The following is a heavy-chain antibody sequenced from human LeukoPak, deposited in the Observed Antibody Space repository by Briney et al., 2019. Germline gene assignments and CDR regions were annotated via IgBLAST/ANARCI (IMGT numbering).Heavy chain of an antibody. CDR1: GFTFSSYA. V-gene: IGHV3-23*01. Sequence: PGGSLRLSCAASGFTFSSYAMSWVRQTPEKGLEWVAAITSGGDGTLYADSVKGRLTVSRDNSKNSLFLQMNTLRGEDTAVYFCAKHQYKGVRDWNDVFDCWGQGTLVTVSS. D-gene: IGHD1-1*01. CDR3: AKHQYKGVRDWNDVFDC. CDR2: ITSGGDGT. J-gene: IGHJ4*02.